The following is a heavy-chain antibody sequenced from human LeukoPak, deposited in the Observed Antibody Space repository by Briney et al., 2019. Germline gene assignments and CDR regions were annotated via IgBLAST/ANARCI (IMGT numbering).Heavy chain of an antibody. Sequence: GGSLRLSCAASGFSFSNYWMGWVRQAPGKGLACVANIKTDGSETYYVDSVKGRFTISRDNAKNSLYLQMNSLRAEDTAVYYCARDRSGELSMVDYWGQGTLVTVSS. CDR1: GFSFSNYW. CDR2: IKTDGSET. V-gene: IGHV3-7*01. J-gene: IGHJ4*02. D-gene: IGHD1-26*01. CDR3: ARDRSGELSMVDY.